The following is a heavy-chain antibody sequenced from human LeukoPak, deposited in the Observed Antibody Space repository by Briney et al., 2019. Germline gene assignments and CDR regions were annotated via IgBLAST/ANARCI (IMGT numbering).Heavy chain of an antibody. CDR2: ISGSGGST. Sequence: GGSLRLSCAASGFTFSSYAMSWVRQAPGKGLEWVSAISGSGGSTYYADSVKGRFAISRDNSKNTLYLQMNSLRAEDTAVYYCASFTERGNAAVAGDYWGQGTLVTVSS. CDR3: ASFTERGNAAVAGDY. CDR1: GFTFSSYA. D-gene: IGHD6-19*01. J-gene: IGHJ4*02. V-gene: IGHV3-23*01.